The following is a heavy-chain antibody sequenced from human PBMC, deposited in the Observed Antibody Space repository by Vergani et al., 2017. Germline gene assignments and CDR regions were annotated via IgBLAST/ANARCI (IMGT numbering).Heavy chain of an antibody. CDR2: IYYSGST. J-gene: IGHJ4*02. D-gene: IGHD2/OR15-2a*01. CDR3: VSGTVIFDY. V-gene: IGHV4-39*07. Sequence: QVQLQQWGAGLLKPSETLSLTCTVSGGSISSSSYYWGWIRQPPGKGLEWIGSIYYSGSTYYNPSLKSRVTISVDTSKNQFSLKLSSVTAADTAVYYCVSGTVIFDYWGQGTLVTVSS. CDR1: GGSISSSSYY.